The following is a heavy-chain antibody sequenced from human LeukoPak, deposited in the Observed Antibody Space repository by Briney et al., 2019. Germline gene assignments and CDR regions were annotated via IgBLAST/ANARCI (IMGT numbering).Heavy chain of an antibody. CDR1: GFTFSSYA. J-gene: IGHJ6*03. D-gene: IGHD6-6*01. Sequence: TGGSLRLSCAASGFTFSSYAMSWVRQAPGKGLEWVANIKQDGSEKYYVDSVKGRFTISRDNAKNSLYLQMNSLRAEDTAVYYCARARYMDVWGKGTTVTVSS. CDR2: IKQDGSEK. V-gene: IGHV3-7*04. CDR3: ARARYMDV.